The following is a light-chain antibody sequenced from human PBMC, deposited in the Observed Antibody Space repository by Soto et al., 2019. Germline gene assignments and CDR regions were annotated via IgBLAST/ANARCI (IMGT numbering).Light chain of an antibody. V-gene: IGLV1-40*01. CDR1: SSNIGAEYD. Sequence: QSVLTQPSSVSGAPGQTVTISCTGSSSNIGAEYDVHWYQQLPGGAPKLLIYESSDRLSGVPDRFSGSKSGASASLAITGLQAEDDANYYCQSYDSSLSVVVFGGGTKLTVL. CDR3: QSYDSSLSVVV. CDR2: ESS. J-gene: IGLJ2*01.